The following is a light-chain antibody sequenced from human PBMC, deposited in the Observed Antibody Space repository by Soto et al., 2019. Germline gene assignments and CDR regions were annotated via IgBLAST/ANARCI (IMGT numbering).Light chain of an antibody. J-gene: IGKJ1*01. CDR1: QSVSSNY. CDR3: QQYGSLSWT. Sequence: DIVLTQSPGTLSFAPWERGTLSWSSSQSVSSNYLAWYQQKPGQAPRLLIYGASTRATGVPDRFSGGGSGTDFTLTISRLEPEDFAVYHCQQYGSLSWTFGQGTKVDIK. CDR2: GAS. V-gene: IGKV3-20*01.